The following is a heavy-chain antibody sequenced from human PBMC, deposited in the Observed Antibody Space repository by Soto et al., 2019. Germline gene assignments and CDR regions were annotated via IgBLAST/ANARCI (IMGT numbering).Heavy chain of an antibody. CDR3: ARDPVQSGYPAYFQH. CDR2: IYSGGST. J-gene: IGHJ1*01. CDR1: GFTVSSNY. D-gene: IGHD3-22*01. Sequence: EVQLVESGGGLIQPGGSLRLSCAASGFTVSSNYMSWVRQAPGKGLEWVSVIYSGGSTYYADSVKGRFNMSRDKSKNTLYLQMNSLRAEDTAVYYCARDPVQSGYPAYFQHWGQGTLVTVSS. V-gene: IGHV3-53*01.